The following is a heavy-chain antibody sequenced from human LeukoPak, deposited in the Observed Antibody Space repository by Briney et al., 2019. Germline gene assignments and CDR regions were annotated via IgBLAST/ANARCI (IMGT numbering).Heavy chain of an antibody. CDR1: GGTFSSYA. V-gene: IGHV1-69*04. Sequence: GASVKVSCKASGGTFSSYAISWVRQAPGQGLEWMGRIIPILGIANYAQKFQGRVTITADKSTSTAYMELSSLRSEDTAVYYCARDWCSGGSCPGYWGQGTLVTVSS. CDR3: ARDWCSGGSCPGY. J-gene: IGHJ4*02. CDR2: IIPILGIA. D-gene: IGHD2-15*01.